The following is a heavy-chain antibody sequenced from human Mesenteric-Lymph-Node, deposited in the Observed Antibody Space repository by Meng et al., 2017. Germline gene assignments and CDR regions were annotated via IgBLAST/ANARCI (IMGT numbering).Heavy chain of an antibody. CDR1: GGTFSSYA. CDR2: INPNSGGT. Sequence: ASVKVSCKASGGTFSSYAISWVRQAPGQGLEWMGWINPNSGGTNYAQKFQGRVTMTRDTSISTAYMELSSLRSEDTAVYYCARPDEGYSYGLSLGYWGQGTLVTVSS. V-gene: IGHV1-2*02. CDR3: ARPDEGYSYGLSLGY. D-gene: IGHD5-18*01. J-gene: IGHJ4*02.